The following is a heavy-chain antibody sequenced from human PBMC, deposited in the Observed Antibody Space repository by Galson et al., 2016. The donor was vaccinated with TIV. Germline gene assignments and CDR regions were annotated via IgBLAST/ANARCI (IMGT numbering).Heavy chain of an antibody. CDR1: GYTFTSFG. Sequence: SVKVSCKASGYTFTSFGLNWVRQAPGQGLEWMGWINPYKGVTNYARNVQDRVTMTTDTAPDTAYMELRNLKSDDTAVYFCARDLALVVVPTKYNYYYEGMDVWGQGTTVTVSS. D-gene: IGHD5-24*01. J-gene: IGHJ6*02. V-gene: IGHV1-18*01. CDR2: INPYKGVT. CDR3: ARDLALVVVPTKYNYYYEGMDV.